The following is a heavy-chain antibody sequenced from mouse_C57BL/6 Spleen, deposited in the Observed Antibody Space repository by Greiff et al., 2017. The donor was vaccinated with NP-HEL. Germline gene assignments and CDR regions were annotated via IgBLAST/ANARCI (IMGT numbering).Heavy chain of an antibody. CDR1: GYTFTSYW. D-gene: IGHD4-1*01. CDR3: ARGTGTGVFAY. V-gene: IGHV1-52*01. J-gene: IGHJ3*01. Sequence: VQLQQPGAELVRPGSSVKLSCKASGYTFTSYWMHWVKQRPIQGLEWIGNIDPSDSETHYNQKFKDKATLTVDKSSSTAYMQLSSLTSEDSAVYYCARGTGTGVFAYWGQGTLVTVSA. CDR2: IDPSDSET.